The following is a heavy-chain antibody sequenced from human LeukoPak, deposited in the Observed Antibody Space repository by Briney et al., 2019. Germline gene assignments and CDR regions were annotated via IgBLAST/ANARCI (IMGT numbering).Heavy chain of an antibody. CDR3: ARDAATVVTKYFDY. D-gene: IGHD4-23*01. V-gene: IGHV3-21*01. CDR2: ISSSSSYT. Sequence: GGSLRLSCAASGFTFSSYSMNWVRQAPGKGLEWVSSISSSSSYTYYADSVKGRFTISRDNAKNSLYLQMNSLRAEDTAVYYCARDAATVVTKYFDYWGQGTLVTVSS. CDR1: GFTFSSYS. J-gene: IGHJ4*02.